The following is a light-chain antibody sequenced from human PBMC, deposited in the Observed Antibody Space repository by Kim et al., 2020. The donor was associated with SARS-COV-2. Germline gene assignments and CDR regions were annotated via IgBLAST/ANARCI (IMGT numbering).Light chain of an antibody. CDR1: SLRSYY. J-gene: IGLJ2*01. CDR2: GKN. CDR3: YSRDSSGNQVV. Sequence: SSELTQDPAVSVALGQTVRITCQGDSLRSYYASWYQQKPGHAPVLVIYGKNNRPSGIPDRFSGSSSGNTASLTITGAQAEDEADYYCYSRDSSGNQVVFGGGTKLTVL. V-gene: IGLV3-19*01.